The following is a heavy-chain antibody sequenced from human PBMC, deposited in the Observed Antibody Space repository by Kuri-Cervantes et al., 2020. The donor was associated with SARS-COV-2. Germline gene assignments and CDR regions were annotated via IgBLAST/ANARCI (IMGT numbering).Heavy chain of an antibody. V-gene: IGHV3-9*01. CDR1: GFTFSGHW. Sequence: GGSLRLSCAASGFTFSGHWIHWVRQAPGKGLEWVSGISWNSGSIGYADSVKGRFTISRDNAKNSLYLQMNSLRAGDTALYYCAKSPMVRGVISENWFDPWGQGTLVTVSS. CDR2: ISWNSGSI. CDR3: AKSPMVRGVISENWFDP. J-gene: IGHJ5*02. D-gene: IGHD3-10*01.